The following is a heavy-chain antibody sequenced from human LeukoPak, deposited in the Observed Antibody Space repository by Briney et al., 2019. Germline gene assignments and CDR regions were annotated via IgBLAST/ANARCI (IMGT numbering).Heavy chain of an antibody. D-gene: IGHD1-26*01. Sequence: GRSLRLSCAASGFTFSSYGMHWVRQAPGKGLEWVAVISYDGSNKYYADSVKGRFTISRDNSKNTLYLQMNSLRAEDTAMYYCAKDLRPGIVGATYFDYWGQGTLVTVSS. J-gene: IGHJ4*02. CDR1: GFTFSSYG. CDR2: ISYDGSNK. CDR3: AKDLRPGIVGATYFDY. V-gene: IGHV3-30*18.